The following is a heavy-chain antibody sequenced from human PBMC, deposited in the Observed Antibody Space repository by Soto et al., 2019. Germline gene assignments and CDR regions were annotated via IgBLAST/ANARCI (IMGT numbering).Heavy chain of an antibody. V-gene: IGHV3-23*01. Sequence: GVSMRLSCVASGCSFSNYALSWGRQSPVKELEWVSVISVSWATTYYADSVNGHFTISRDKSKITLYVQMTSLRAEDTAMYYCAKVRESHAIGHFDYWGRGTVVTDAS. CDR2: ISVSWATT. CDR1: GCSFSNYA. J-gene: IGHJ4*02. CDR3: AKVRESHAIGHFDY. D-gene: IGHD3-3*02.